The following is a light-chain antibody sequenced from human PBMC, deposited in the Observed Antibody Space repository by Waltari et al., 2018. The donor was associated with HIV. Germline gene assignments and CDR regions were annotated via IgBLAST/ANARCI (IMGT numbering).Light chain of an antibody. J-gene: IGKJ5*01. V-gene: IGKV1-12*01. Sequence: DIQMTQSPSFVSVSVGDRVTITCRASQGISSWLAWYQQKPGKAPKILYYAASSLQSGGPSRFSGSGSGTEFTLNISSLQPEDFAAYYCQQANSVPITFGQGTRLEIK. CDR3: QQANSVPIT. CDR2: AAS. CDR1: QGISSW.